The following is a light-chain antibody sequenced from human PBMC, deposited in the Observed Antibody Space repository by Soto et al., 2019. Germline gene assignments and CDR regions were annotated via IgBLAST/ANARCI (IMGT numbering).Light chain of an antibody. CDR1: QSISSSS. CDR2: VAS. Sequence: EIVLTQSPGTLSLSPGERATVSCRSSQSISSSSLAWYQQRPGQAPRLLIYVASSRATGIPDRFSGSGSGTDFTLTISRLEPEDFAVYYCQHYDGSLWTFGQGTKVDIK. J-gene: IGKJ1*01. CDR3: QHYDGSLWT. V-gene: IGKV3-20*01.